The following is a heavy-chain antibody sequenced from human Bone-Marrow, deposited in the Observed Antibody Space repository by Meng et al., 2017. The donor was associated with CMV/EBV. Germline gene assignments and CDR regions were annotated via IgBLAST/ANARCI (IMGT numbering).Heavy chain of an antibody. CDR3: ARVQRGYSSSWTSFDY. D-gene: IGHD6-13*01. Sequence: SLKISCAASGFTFDDYAMHWVRQAPGKGLEWVSGISWNSGSIGYADSVKGRFTISRDNAKNSLYLQMNSLRAEDTAVYYCARVQRGYSSSWTSFDYWGQGTLVTVSS. CDR1: GFTFDDYA. CDR2: ISWNSGSI. V-gene: IGHV3-9*01. J-gene: IGHJ4*02.